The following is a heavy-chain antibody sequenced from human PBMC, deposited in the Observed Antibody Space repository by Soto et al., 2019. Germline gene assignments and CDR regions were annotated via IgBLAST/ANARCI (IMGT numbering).Heavy chain of an antibody. CDR1: GYTFTSYY. CDR3: TRSIITTAGTDAFDL. Sequence: QVQLVQSGAEVKKPGASVRVSCKASGYTFTSYYIHWVRQAPGQGPEWMGMISPSSGGTDYAQKFQRRVTMTRDTSTSTVYMELSSLRSEDTAVYFCTRSIITTAGTDAFDLWGQGTLVTVSS. J-gene: IGHJ3*01. D-gene: IGHD6-13*01. V-gene: IGHV1-46*03. CDR2: ISPSSGGT.